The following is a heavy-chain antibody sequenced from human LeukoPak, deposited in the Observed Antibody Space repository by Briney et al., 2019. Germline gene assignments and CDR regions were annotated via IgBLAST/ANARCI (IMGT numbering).Heavy chain of an antibody. Sequence: GGSLRLSCAASGFTLSDYDMHWVRRGTGKGLEWVSAIGAAGDTYYQGSVKGRFTISRDEAKNFLYLQMNSLRVEDTAVYYCTRDRHGMAVWGQGTTVTVSS. CDR1: GFTLSDYD. CDR3: TRDRHGMAV. J-gene: IGHJ6*02. CDR2: IGAAGDT. V-gene: IGHV3-13*01.